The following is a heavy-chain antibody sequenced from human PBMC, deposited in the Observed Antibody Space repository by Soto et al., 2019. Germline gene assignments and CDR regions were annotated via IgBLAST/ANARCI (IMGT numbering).Heavy chain of an antibody. CDR3: ARSRYGAVTNPYYFDY. D-gene: IGHD4-17*01. CDR1: GASISSYF. J-gene: IGHJ4*02. Sequence: QVQLQESGPGLVKPSETLSLTCTVSGASISSYFWSWVRQPPGKGLEWIAYIYYSGSTNYNPSLQSRVTISVDKSKNQFALKVSSVTAADTAVYYCARSRYGAVTNPYYFDYLGQGTLVTVSS. CDR2: IYYSGST. V-gene: IGHV4-59*01.